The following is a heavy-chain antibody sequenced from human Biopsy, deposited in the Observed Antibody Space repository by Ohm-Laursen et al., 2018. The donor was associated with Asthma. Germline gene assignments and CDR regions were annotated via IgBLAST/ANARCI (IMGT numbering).Heavy chain of an antibody. V-gene: IGHV3-7*01. D-gene: IGHD3-3*02. J-gene: IGHJ1*01. Sequence: GSLRLSCAASGFAVSRDHMFWVRQAPGKGLEWVANIKHDGSEKNHVDSPKGRFTISRDNAKNSLYLQMNSLRAEDTAVYYCARTFHFWSPYHAEHYQLWGQGTLVTVSS. CDR1: GFAVSRDH. CDR3: ARTFHFWSPYHAEHYQL. CDR2: IKHDGSEK.